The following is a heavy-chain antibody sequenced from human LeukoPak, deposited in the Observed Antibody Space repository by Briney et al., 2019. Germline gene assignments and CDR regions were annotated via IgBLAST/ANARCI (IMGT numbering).Heavy chain of an antibody. CDR1: GGSFSGYY. D-gene: IGHD2-2*02. J-gene: IGHJ5*02. CDR3: GRGGGYCSSTSCYNPYNWFDP. CDR2: INHSGST. Sequence: SETLSLTCAVYGGSFSGYYWSWIRQPPGKGLEWIGEINHSGSTNYNPSLKSRVTISVDTSKNQFSLKLSSVTAADTAVYYCGRGGGYCSSTSCYNPYNWFDPWGQGTLVTVSS. V-gene: IGHV4-34*01.